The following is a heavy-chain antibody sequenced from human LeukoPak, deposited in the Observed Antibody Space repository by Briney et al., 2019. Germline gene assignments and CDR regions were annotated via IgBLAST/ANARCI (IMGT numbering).Heavy chain of an antibody. CDR2: NGNT. D-gene: IGHD3-3*01. Sequence: NGNTNYAQKLQGRVTMTTDTSTSTAYMELRSLRSDDTAVYYCARGAGYYDFWSGYPHAFDIWGQGTMVTVSS. V-gene: IGHV1-18*01. J-gene: IGHJ3*02. CDR3: ARGAGYYDFWSGYPHAFDI.